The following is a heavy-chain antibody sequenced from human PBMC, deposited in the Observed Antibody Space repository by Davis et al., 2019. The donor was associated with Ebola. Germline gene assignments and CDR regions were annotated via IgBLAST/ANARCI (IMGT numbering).Heavy chain of an antibody. CDR3: ARAPRSTQGYYYGMDV. Sequence: SVKVSCKASGGTFSSYAISWVRQAPGQGLEWMGGIIPIFGTANYAQKFQGRVTITADESTSTAYMELSSLRSEDTAVYYCARAPRSTQGYYYGMDVWGKGTTVTVSS. J-gene: IGHJ6*04. D-gene: IGHD6-13*01. CDR2: IIPIFGTA. V-gene: IGHV1-69*13. CDR1: GGTFSSYA.